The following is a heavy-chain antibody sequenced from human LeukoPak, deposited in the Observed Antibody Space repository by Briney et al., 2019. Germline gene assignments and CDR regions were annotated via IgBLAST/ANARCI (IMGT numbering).Heavy chain of an antibody. CDR3: VSTGFDI. CDR2: TNPDGSNT. V-gene: IGHV3-74*01. J-gene: IGHJ3*02. Sequence: GGSLRLSCAGSEFTFTSHWVNWVRQAPGRGLLWVSRTNPDGSNTAYADSVRGRSTISRDNAKYTLYLQMDSLRAEDTAMYYCVSTGFDIWGQGTMVTVSS. CDR1: EFTFTSHW. D-gene: IGHD1-1*01.